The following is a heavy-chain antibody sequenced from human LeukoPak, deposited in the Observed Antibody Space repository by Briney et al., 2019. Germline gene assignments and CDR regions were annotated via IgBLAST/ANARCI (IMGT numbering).Heavy chain of an antibody. CDR3: ARHSAGIVVAGK. D-gene: IGHD6-19*01. J-gene: IGHJ4*02. CDR1: GYSFTRYW. V-gene: IGHV5-10-1*01. CDR2: IAPIDSYT. Sequence: RESLNISCQGSGYSFTRYWISWVRQMPGKGLEWMGRIAPIDSYTHYSPTVQCHVNISADKSISTVYLKWSSLKASDTAMYYCARHSAGIVVAGKWGQGTLVTVSS.